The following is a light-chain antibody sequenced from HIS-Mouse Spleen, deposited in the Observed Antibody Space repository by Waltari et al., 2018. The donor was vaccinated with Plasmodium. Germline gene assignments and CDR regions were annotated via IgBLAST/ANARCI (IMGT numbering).Light chain of an antibody. CDR1: QSVSSN. J-gene: IGKJ3*01. CDR2: GAS. CDR3: QQYNNWSFT. Sequence: EIVMTQSPATLSVSPGERATLSCRASQSVSSNLAWYQQKPGQAPRRIIYGASTRATGISARFSGSGSGTEFTLTISSLQSEDFAVYYCQQYNNWSFTFGPGTKVDIK. V-gene: IGKV3-15*01.